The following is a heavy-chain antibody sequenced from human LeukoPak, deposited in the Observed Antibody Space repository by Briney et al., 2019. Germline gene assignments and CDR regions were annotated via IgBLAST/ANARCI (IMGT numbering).Heavy chain of an antibody. CDR1: GGSISSYY. CDR2: IYYSGST. J-gene: IGHJ4*02. CDR3: ARGGVAHFKTPFDY. Sequence: KPSETLSLTCTVSGGSISSYYWSWIRQPPGKGLEWIGYIYYSGSTNYNPSLKSRVTISVDTSKNQFSLKLSSVTAADTAVYYRARGGVAHFKTPFDYWGQGTLVTVSS. V-gene: IGHV4-59*01. D-gene: IGHD3-10*01.